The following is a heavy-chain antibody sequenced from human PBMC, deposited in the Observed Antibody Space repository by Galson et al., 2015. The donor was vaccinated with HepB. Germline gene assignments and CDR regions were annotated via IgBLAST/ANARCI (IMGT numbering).Heavy chain of an antibody. CDR3: ARSSVDFWY. D-gene: IGHD3-3*01. V-gene: IGHV1-18*01. CDR1: GYRFSGYV. Sequence: SVKVSCKASGYRFSGYVISWIRQAPGQGLEWMGWDNPDTGNTKYGHRFEGRVTMTADTSTSIAYMELRNLTSDDTAVYYCARSSVDFWYWGQGALVTVSS. J-gene: IGHJ4*01. CDR2: DNPDTGNT.